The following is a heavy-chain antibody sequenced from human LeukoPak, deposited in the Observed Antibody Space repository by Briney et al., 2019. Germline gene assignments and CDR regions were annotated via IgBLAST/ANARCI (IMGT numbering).Heavy chain of an antibody. Sequence: ASVKVSCKASGYTFTSYAMHWVRQAPGQRLEWMGWTNAGNGNTKYSQKFQGRVTITRDTSASTAYMELSSLRSEDTAVYYCARDRIAVAGTTLGYWGQGTLVTVSS. D-gene: IGHD6-19*01. CDR3: ARDRIAVAGTTLGY. V-gene: IGHV1-3*01. J-gene: IGHJ4*02. CDR1: GYTFTSYA. CDR2: TNAGNGNT.